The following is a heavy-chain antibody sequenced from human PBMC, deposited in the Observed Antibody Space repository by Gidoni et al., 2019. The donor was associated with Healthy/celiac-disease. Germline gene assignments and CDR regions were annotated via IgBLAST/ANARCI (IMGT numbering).Heavy chain of an antibody. CDR3: ARDRDSSSLFFDY. CDR2: IIPIFGTA. J-gene: IGHJ4*02. D-gene: IGHD6-6*01. Sequence: QVQLVQSGAEVTKPGSSVKVYVKASGATFSSYAIRWLRQAPGQGLEWMGGIIPIFGTANYAQKFQGRVTITADESTSTAYMELSSLRSEDTAVYYCARDRDSSSLFFDYWGQGTLVTVSS. CDR1: GATFSSYA. V-gene: IGHV1-69*01.